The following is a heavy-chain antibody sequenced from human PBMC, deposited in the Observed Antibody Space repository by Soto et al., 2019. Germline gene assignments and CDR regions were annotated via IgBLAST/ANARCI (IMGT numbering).Heavy chain of an antibody. CDR3: ASDGDYIWGSYRSCLDY. V-gene: IGHV1-3*01. CDR2: INAGNGNT. Sequence: QVQLVQSVAEVKKPGASVKVSCKASGSTFTSYAMHWVRQAPAQMLAWMGWINAGNGNTKDSQKIQGRVTITKDTFAIAANMELSRLRSEATAVYYCASDGDYIWGSYRSCLDYLGQGTLVTVSS. CDR1: GSTFTSYA. D-gene: IGHD3-16*02. J-gene: IGHJ4*02.